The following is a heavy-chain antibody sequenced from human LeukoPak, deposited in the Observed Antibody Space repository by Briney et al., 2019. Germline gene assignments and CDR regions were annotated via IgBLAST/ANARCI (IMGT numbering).Heavy chain of an antibody. CDR3: ARAVYDSSGPDLVV. D-gene: IGHD3-22*01. CDR1: GFTFSTSS. V-gene: IGHV3-48*01. J-gene: IGHJ4*02. Sequence: HPGGSLRLSCAASGFTFSTSSMNWVRQAPGKGLEWISYISSGSGTIYYADSVKGRFTISKDTAKNSLSLQMNSLRAEDTAVYYCARAVYDSSGPDLVVWGQGTLVTVSS. CDR2: ISSGSGTI.